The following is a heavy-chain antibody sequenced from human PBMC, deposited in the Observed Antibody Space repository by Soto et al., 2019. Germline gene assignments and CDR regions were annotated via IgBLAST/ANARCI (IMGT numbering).Heavy chain of an antibody. V-gene: IGHV3-7*01. J-gene: IGHJ4*02. CDR3: ASGYSRGWYWNY. D-gene: IGHD6-19*01. CDR1: GFTFSSYW. Sequence: EVQLVESGGGLVQPGGSLRLSCAASGFTFSSYWMTWVRQPPGKGLEWVANIKQDGSEKYYVDSVKGRFTISRDDAKKSLYLQMNSLRAEDTAVYYCASGYSRGWYWNYWGQGTLVTVSS. CDR2: IKQDGSEK.